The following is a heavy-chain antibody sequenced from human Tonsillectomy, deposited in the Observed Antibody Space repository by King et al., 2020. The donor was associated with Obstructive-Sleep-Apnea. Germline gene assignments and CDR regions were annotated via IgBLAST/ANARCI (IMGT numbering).Heavy chain of an antibody. D-gene: IGHD6-13*01. Sequence: VQLVESGGTLVQPGGCLRLSCAASGCTFSSYAMSWVSQAPGRGLEWASGIRIGVGSTFYADSVKGRFTSARDNSKNTLYLQLYSLRAEDTAVYYCAKERQQLLDYWGQGTLVTVSS. V-gene: IGHV3-23*04. CDR3: AKERQQLLDY. CDR2: IRIGVGST. J-gene: IGHJ4*02. CDR1: GCTFSSYA.